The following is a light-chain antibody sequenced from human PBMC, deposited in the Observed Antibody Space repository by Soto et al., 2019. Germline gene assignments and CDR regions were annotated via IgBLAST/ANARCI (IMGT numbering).Light chain of an antibody. V-gene: IGKV1-8*01. Sequence: AIRMTQSPSSFSASTGDRVTITCRASQGISSYLAWYQQKPGKAPKLLIYAASTLQSGVPSRFSGSGSGTDFTLTISCLQSEDFATYYGQQYYSYPLVFGPGTKVDIK. CDR2: AAS. CDR3: QQYYSYPLV. J-gene: IGKJ3*01. CDR1: QGISSY.